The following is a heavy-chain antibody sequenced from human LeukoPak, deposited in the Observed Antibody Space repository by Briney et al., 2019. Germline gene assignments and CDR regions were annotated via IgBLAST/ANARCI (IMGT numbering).Heavy chain of an antibody. CDR3: ARDFDILTHYAFDN. V-gene: IGHV3-21*01. CDR2: ISSSSTYI. D-gene: IGHD3-9*01. CDR1: GFTFSSYS. J-gene: IGHJ4*02. Sequence: PGGSLRLSCAASGFTFSSYSMNWVRQALGKGLEWVSSISSSSTYIYYRDSVKGRFTISRDNAKNSLYLQMNSLRAEDTAVYYCARDFDILTHYAFDNWGQGSLVTVSS.